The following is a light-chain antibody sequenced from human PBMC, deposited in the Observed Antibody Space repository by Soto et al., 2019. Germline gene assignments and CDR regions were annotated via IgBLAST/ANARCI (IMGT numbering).Light chain of an antibody. J-gene: IGLJ1*01. CDR1: SSDVGGYSY. CDR3: CSYAGSYTSSDV. V-gene: IGLV2-11*01. CDR2: DVS. Sequence: QSALTQPRSVSGSPGQSVTISCTGTSSDVGGYSYVSWYQQHPGKAPKLMIYDVSKRPSGVPDRFSGSKSGNTASLTISGLQAEDEADYYCCSYAGSYTSSDVFGTGTKLTVL.